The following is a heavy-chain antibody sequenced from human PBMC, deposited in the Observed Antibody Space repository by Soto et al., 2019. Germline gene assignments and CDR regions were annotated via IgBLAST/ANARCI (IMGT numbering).Heavy chain of an antibody. CDR3: ARAPPRGIAAPGTWGSGMDV. V-gene: IGHV3-53*05. CDR1: GFTVSSNY. CDR2: IYSGGST. Sequence: GSLRLSCAASGFTVSSNYMSWVRQAPGKGLEWVSVIYSGGSTYYTDSVKGRITISRDSSKNMVYLQMNSLRPEDTAVYYCARAPPRGIAAPGTWGSGMDVWGQGTTVTSP. D-gene: IGHD6-13*01. J-gene: IGHJ6*02.